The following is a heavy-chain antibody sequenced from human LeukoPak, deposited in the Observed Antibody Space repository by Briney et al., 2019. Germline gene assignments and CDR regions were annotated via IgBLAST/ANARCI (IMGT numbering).Heavy chain of an antibody. Sequence: GGSLRLSCAASGFTFSSYSMNWVRQAPGKGLEWVSYISTSSSTISYADSVKGRFTISRDNAKTSLYLQMNTLRAEDTAVYYCARDLGYYDFWSGYTDHWGQGTLVTVSS. CDR2: ISTSSSTI. J-gene: IGHJ4*02. CDR3: ARDLGYYDFWSGYTDH. D-gene: IGHD3-3*01. V-gene: IGHV3-48*01. CDR1: GFTFSSYS.